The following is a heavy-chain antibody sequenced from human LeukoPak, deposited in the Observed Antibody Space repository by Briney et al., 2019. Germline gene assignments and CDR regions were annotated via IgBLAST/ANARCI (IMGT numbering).Heavy chain of an antibody. V-gene: IGHV4-59*01. CDR1: GGSINSYY. Sequence: KPSETLSLTCTVSGGSINSYYWSWIRQPPGKGLEWIGYIYYSGSTNYNPSLKSRVTISVDTSKNQFSLKLSSVTAADTAVYYCASYDWDLLAFDYWGQGTLVTVSS. J-gene: IGHJ4*02. D-gene: IGHD5-12*01. CDR3: ASYDWDLLAFDY. CDR2: IYYSGST.